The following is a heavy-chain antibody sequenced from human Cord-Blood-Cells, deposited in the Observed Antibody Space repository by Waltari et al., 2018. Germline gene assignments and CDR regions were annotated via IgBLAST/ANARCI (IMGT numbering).Heavy chain of an antibody. Sequence: QVQLQESGPGLVKPSETLSLTCPVSGGSISSYYWSWIRQPPGKGLEWIGYIYYSGSTNYNPSLKSRVTISVDTSKNQFSLKLSSVTAADTAVYYCARLQGGSSWYDYWGQGTLVTVSS. CDR3: ARLQGGSSWYDY. J-gene: IGHJ4*02. V-gene: IGHV4-59*08. CDR2: IYYSGST. CDR1: GGSISSYY. D-gene: IGHD6-13*01.